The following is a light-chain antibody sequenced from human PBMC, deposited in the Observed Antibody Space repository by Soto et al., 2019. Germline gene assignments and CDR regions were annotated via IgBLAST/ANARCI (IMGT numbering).Light chain of an antibody. Sequence: EIVMTQSPATLSVSPGERATLSCRASQSVNSNLAWYQQKPGQAPRLLIYGASTRATGVPARFSGSGSGTEFTLTVSSLQSEDFAVYFCQKYSSVITFGQGTRLEIK. V-gene: IGKV3-15*01. J-gene: IGKJ5*01. CDR1: QSVNSN. CDR2: GAS. CDR3: QKYSSVIT.